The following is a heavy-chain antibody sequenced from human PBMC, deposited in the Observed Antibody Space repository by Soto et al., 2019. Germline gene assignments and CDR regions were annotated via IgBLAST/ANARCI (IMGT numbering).Heavy chain of an antibody. CDR2: IFYRGST. CDR1: GVSISSQSCY. V-gene: IGHV4-39*01. J-gene: IGHJ4*02. D-gene: IGHD7-27*01. CDR3: ARHSEGGTSNWGNYFDY. Sequence: SESLSLTGTVSGVSISSQSCYWVWPLQPPGRGPEYIGSIFYRGSTFYNTSLKSRVTSDVDTSKNQFSMRLSSVTATDTAVYFCARHSEGGTSNWGNYFDYWGQGALVTVSS.